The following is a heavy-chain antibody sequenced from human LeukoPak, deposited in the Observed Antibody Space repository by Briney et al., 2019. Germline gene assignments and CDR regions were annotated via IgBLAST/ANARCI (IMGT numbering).Heavy chain of an antibody. Sequence: SETLSLTCTVSGGSISSDFWIWVRQPPGKGLEWIGYTYNSGTTSYNPSLKNRVTISVDTSKSQFSLKLTSVTAADTAVYYCAREWSAFDTWGQGTMVTVSS. J-gene: IGHJ3*02. CDR3: AREWSAFDT. V-gene: IGHV4-4*08. CDR2: TYNSGTT. CDR1: GGSISSDF. D-gene: IGHD2-8*01.